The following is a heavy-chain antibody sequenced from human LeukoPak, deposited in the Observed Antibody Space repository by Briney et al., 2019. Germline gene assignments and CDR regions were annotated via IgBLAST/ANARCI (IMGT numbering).Heavy chain of an antibody. CDR1: GFTFSIYG. D-gene: IGHD6-19*01. CDR3: AKGSSGWHLYYYYYYMDV. J-gene: IGHJ6*03. V-gene: IGHV3-30*18. CDR2: ISYDGSNK. Sequence: GGSLRLSCAASGFTFSIYGMHWARQASGKGLGWVAVISYDGSNKYYADSVKGRFTISRDNSKNTLYLQMNSLRAEDTAVYYCAKGSSGWHLYYYYYYMDVWGKGTTVTVSS.